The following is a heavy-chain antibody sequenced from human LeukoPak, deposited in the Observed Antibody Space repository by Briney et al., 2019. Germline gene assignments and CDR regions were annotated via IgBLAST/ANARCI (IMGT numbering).Heavy chain of an antibody. CDR2: IYYSETT. J-gene: IGHJ5*02. D-gene: IGHD3-10*01. CDR3: ARQRYYGSGSYSLNWFDP. CDR1: GGSISSSSYY. V-gene: IGHV4-39*01. Sequence: PSETLSLTCTVSGGSISSSSYYWGWIRQPPGKGLEWIGSIYYSETTYYNPSLKSRVTISVDTSKNQFSLRLSSVTAADTAVYYCARQRYYGSGSYSLNWFDPWGREPWSPSPQ.